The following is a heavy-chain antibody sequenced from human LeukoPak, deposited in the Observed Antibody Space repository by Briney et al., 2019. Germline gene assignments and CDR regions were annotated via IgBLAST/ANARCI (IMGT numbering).Heavy chain of an antibody. CDR2: ISEGVGDT. CDR1: GFTFANYA. V-gene: IGHV3-23*01. Sequence: GGSLRLSCAASGFTFANYAMTWVRQAPGKGLEWVSGISEGVGDTYYADSVKGRFTISRDHSKNTLYLQMNSLRAEDTALYYCAKREKGTTGRFFDYWGQGTLVTVSS. D-gene: IGHD4-17*01. CDR3: AKREKGTTGRFFDY. J-gene: IGHJ4*02.